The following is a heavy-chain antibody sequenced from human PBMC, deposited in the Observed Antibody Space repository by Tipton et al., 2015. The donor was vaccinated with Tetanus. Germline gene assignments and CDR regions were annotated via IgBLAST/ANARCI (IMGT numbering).Heavy chain of an antibody. D-gene: IGHD2-21*01. Sequence: TLSLTCSVSGDSIKNYYWNWIRQTPGKGMEWIGYIYTVGNGGSPTYNPSLQSRVTVSVDTSKNQFALKVASLTAADTAVYYCSRGFCGGVGCYRGGNWFDPWGPGTLVTVSS. J-gene: IGHJ5*02. CDR1: GDSIKNYY. CDR2: IYTVGNGGSP. V-gene: IGHV4-59*01. CDR3: SRGFCGGVGCYRGGNWFDP.